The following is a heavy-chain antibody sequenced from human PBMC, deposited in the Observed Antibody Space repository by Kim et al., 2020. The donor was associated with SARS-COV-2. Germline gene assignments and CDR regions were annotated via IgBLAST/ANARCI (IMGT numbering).Heavy chain of an antibody. J-gene: IGHJ4*02. V-gene: IGHV3-30*04. CDR2: ISYDGSNK. CDR3: ARDYGSGSYYPSFVGY. D-gene: IGHD3-10*01. Sequence: GGSLRLSCAASGFTFSSYAMHWVRQAPGKGLEWVAVISYDGSNKYYADSVKGRFTISRDNSKNTLYLQMNSLRAEDTAVYYCARDYGSGSYYPSFVGYWGQGTLVTVSS. CDR1: GFTFSSYA.